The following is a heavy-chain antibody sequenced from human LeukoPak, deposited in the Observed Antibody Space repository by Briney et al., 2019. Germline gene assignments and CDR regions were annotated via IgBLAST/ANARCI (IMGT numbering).Heavy chain of an antibody. CDR1: GFTFSSYT. V-gene: IGHV3-21*01. J-gene: IGHJ4*02. Sequence: PGGSLRLSCAASGFTFSSYTMNWVRQAPGKGLEWVSSISSSSSYIYYADSVKGRFTISRDNAKNSLYLQMNSLRAEDTAVYYCARDVDTAMVTWDYWGQGTLVTVSS. D-gene: IGHD5-18*01. CDR3: ARDVDTAMVTWDY. CDR2: ISSSSSYI.